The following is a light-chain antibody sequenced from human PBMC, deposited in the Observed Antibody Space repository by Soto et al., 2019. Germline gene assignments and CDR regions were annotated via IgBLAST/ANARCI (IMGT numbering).Light chain of an antibody. CDR1: QSVSSSY. Sequence: EIVLTQSPGTLSLSPGERATLSCRASQSVSSSYLAWYQQKHGQAPRLLIYGASSRATGIPDRFSGSGSGTDFTLTISRLEPDEFAVYYCQQYGSSPYTFGQGTKLEIK. V-gene: IGKV3-20*01. CDR2: GAS. CDR3: QQYGSSPYT. J-gene: IGKJ2*01.